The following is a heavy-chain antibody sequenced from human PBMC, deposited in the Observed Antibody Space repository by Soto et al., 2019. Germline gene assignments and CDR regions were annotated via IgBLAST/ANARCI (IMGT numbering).Heavy chain of an antibody. D-gene: IGHD2-2*01. CDR3: ARGFVVIPGTRGDYFDY. Sequence: QVQLVQSGAEVKKPGSSVKVSCKASGGTLSSYAIIWVRQAPGQGLEWMGGIIPMFGTTNYAQKFQGRVTITADRSTSTAYMELSSLGSQDTAVYYCARGFVVIPGTRGDYFDYWGQGTLVTVSS. CDR1: GGTLSSYA. CDR2: IIPMFGTT. J-gene: IGHJ4*02. V-gene: IGHV1-69*06.